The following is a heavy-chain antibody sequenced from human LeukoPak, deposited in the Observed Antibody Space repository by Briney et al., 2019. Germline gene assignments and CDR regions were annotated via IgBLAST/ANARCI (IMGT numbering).Heavy chain of an antibody. D-gene: IGHD4-17*01. CDR3: ARVTNDYGDVWENYYYGMDV. V-gene: IGHV4-34*01. CDR1: GGSFSGYY. J-gene: IGHJ6*02. CDR2: INHSGST. Sequence: PSETLSLTCAVYGGSFSGYYWSWIRQPPGKGLEWIGEINHSGSTNYNPSLKSRVTISVDTSKNQFSLKLSSVTAADTAVYYCARVTNDYGDVWENYYYGMDVWGQGTTVTVSS.